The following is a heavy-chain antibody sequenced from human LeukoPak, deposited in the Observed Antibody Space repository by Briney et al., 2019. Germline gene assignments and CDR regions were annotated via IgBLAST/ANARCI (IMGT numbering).Heavy chain of an antibody. J-gene: IGHJ4*02. Sequence: GESLQISCKGFGYSFTTYWIGWVRPMPGKGLEGMGIIYPYDSDTRYNPSFQGQVTISADKSISTVFLQWSSLKASDTAIYYCARRGSSDWYSDFWGQGTLVTVSS. D-gene: IGHD6-19*01. V-gene: IGHV5-51*01. CDR1: GYSFTTYW. CDR3: ARRGSSDWYSDF. CDR2: IYPYDSDT.